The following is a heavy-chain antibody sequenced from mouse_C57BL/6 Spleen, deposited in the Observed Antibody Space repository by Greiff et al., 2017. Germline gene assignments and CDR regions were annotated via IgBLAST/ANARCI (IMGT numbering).Heavy chain of an antibody. CDR3: TRGSMVTPFAY. J-gene: IGHJ3*01. Sequence: VKLQESGAELVRPGASVTLSCKASGYTFTDYEMHWVKQTPVHGLEWIGAIDPETGGTAYNQKFKGKAILTADKSSSTAYMELRSLTSEDSAVYYCTRGSMVTPFAYWGQGTLVTVSA. V-gene: IGHV1-15*01. D-gene: IGHD2-2*01. CDR2: IDPETGGT. CDR1: GYTFTDYE.